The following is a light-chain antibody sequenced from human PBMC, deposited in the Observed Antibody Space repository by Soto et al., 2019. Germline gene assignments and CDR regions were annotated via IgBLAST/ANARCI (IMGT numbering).Light chain of an antibody. CDR3: SSYVSSNTLL. J-gene: IGLJ2*01. V-gene: IGLV2-14*01. CDR2: DVS. CDR1: TSDVGDYNF. Sequence: QSALTQPAYVSGSPGQLITISCTGTTSDVGDYNFVSWYQQHPGKAPKLMIYDVSSRPSGVSHRFSGSKSGNTASLTISGIHAEDEADYYCSSYVSSNTLLFGGGTKVTVL.